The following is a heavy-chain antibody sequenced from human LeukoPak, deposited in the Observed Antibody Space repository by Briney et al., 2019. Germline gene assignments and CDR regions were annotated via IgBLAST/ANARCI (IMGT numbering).Heavy chain of an antibody. CDR3: AKDNRRHYTSGPNPDSLH. J-gene: IGHJ4*02. D-gene: IGHD6-19*01. V-gene: IGHV3-9*01. Sequence: GGSLRLSCAGSGFIFNNYAMHWVRQPPGKGLEWVSGISWNSGSIDYADSVKGRFTISRDNAKNSLYLQMNSLRVEDTAFYYRAKDNRRHYTSGPNPDSLHWGQGALVTVSS. CDR1: GFIFNNYA. CDR2: ISWNSGSI.